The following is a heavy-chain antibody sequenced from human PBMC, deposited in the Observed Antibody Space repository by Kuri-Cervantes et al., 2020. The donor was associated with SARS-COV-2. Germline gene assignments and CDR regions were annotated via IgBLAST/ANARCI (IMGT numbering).Heavy chain of an antibody. J-gene: IGHJ3*02. Sequence: GESLKISCAASGFTFSSCAMSWVRQAPGKGLEWVSAISGSGGSTYYADSVKGRFTISRDNSKNTLYLQMNSLRAEDTAVYYCAKDVSSTSWQKGAFDIWGQGTMVTVSS. CDR3: AKDVSSTSWQKGAFDI. D-gene: IGHD2-2*01. V-gene: IGHV3-23*01. CDR1: GFTFSSCA. CDR2: ISGSGGST.